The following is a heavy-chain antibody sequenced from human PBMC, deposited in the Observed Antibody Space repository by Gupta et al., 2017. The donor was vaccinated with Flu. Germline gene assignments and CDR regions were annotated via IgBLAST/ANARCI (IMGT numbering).Heavy chain of an antibody. D-gene: IGHD3-22*01. J-gene: IGHJ4*02. V-gene: IGHV4-39*01. Sequence: PPGKGLEWIGSIYHGGSTYYNPSLKSRVIISVDTSKNQFSLKLSSVTAADTAVFYCARIMHYYERSGYYWDYWGQGTLVTVPS. CDR3: ARIMHYYERSGYYWDY. CDR2: IYHGGST.